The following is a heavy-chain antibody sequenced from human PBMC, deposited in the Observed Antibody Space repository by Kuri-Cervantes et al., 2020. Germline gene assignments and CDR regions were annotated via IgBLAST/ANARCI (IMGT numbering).Heavy chain of an antibody. D-gene: IGHD2-2*02. CDR3: ARLHLVVVPAAIPRYYGMDV. Sequence: SETLSLTCTVSGGSISSGSYYWSWIRQPAGKGLEWIGRIYTSGSTYYNPSLKSRVTISVDTSKNQFSLKLSSVTAADTAVYYCARLHLVVVPAAIPRYYGMDVWGQGTTVTVSS. CDR2: IYTSGST. V-gene: IGHV4-61*02. J-gene: IGHJ6*02. CDR1: GGSISSGSYY.